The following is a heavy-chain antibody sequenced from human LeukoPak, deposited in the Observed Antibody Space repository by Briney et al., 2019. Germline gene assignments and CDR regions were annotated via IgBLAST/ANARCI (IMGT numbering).Heavy chain of an antibody. Sequence: ASVKVSCKASGYTFTSYGISWVRHAPGQGLEWMGWISAYNGNTNYAQKLQARVIMTTDTSTSTAYMELRSLRSDDTAVYYCARDWGSSGYYLAGYWGQGTLVTVSS. CDR2: ISAYNGNT. V-gene: IGHV1-18*01. J-gene: IGHJ4*02. D-gene: IGHD3-22*01. CDR3: ARDWGSSGYYLAGY. CDR1: GYTFTSYG.